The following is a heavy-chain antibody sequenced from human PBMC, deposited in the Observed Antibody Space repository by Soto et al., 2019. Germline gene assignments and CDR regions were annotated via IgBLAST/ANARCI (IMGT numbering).Heavy chain of an antibody. D-gene: IGHD4-17*01. V-gene: IGHV1-18*01. CDR2: ISAYNGNT. Sequence: QVQLVQSGAEVKKPGASVKVSCKASGYTFTNFGISWVRQAPGQGLEWMGWISAYNGNTNYAQKFQGRVTMTPDTSTSTAYMAVRRLRFDDTAVYYCARGGTTIDYWGQGPLVPVSS. CDR3: ARGGTTIDY. J-gene: IGHJ4*02. CDR1: GYTFTNFG.